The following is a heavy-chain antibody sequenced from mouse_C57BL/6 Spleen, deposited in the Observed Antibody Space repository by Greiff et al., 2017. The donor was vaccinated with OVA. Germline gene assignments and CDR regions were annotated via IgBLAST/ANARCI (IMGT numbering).Heavy chain of an antibody. J-gene: IGHJ2*01. CDR3: ARRLINTVVAIDY. CDR1: GFNIKDYY. CDR2: IDPEDGET. Sequence: EVKLVASGAELVKPGASVKLSCTASGFNIKDYYMHWVKQRTEQGLEWIGRIDPEDGETKYAPKFQGKATITADTSSNTAYLQLSSLTSEDTAVYYCARRLINTVVAIDYWGQGTTLTVSS. V-gene: IGHV14-2*01. D-gene: IGHD1-1*01.